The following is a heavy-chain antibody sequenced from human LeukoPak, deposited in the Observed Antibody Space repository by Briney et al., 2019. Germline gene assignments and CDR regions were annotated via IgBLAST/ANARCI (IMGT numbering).Heavy chain of an antibody. J-gene: IGHJ4*02. V-gene: IGHV3-23*01. CDR3: AKENYYGSGSTPPSHFDY. CDR2: IIGGGGST. CDR1: GFTFSSYA. D-gene: IGHD3-10*01. Sequence: PGGSLRLSCAASGFTFSSYAMSWVRQAPGKGLGWVSAIIGGGGSTYYADSVKGRFTISRDNSKNTLYLQMNSLRAEDTAVYYCAKENYYGSGSTPPSHFDYWGQGTLVTVSS.